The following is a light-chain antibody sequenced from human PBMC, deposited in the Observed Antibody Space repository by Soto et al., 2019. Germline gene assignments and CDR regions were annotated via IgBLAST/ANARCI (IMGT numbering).Light chain of an antibody. Sequence: QSVLTQPASVSGSPGQSITISCTGTSSDVGGYNYVSWYQQHPGKAPKLMIYEVSNRPSGVSNRFSGSKSGNTASLTISGLQAEDEAEYFCLLYFGGGSHIFGGGTKLTVL. CDR2: EVS. CDR3: LLYFGGGSHI. J-gene: IGLJ2*01. CDR1: SSDVGGYNY. V-gene: IGLV2-14*01.